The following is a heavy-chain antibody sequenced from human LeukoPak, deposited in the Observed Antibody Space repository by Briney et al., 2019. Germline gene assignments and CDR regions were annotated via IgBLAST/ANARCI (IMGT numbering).Heavy chain of an antibody. J-gene: IGHJ5*02. Sequence: PSETLSLTCTVSGGSISSYYWSWIRQPPGKGPEWIGYIYYSGSTNYNPSLKSRVTISVDTSKNQFSLKLSSVTAADTAVYYCARREGGSGGRFWFDPWGQGTLVTVSS. CDR2: IYYSGST. CDR3: ARREGGSGGRFWFDP. CDR1: GGSISSYY. D-gene: IGHD3-10*01. V-gene: IGHV4-59*08.